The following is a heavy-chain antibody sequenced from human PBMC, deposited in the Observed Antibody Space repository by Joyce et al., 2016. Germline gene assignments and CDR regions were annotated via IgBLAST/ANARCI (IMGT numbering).Heavy chain of an antibody. Sequence: EVQLLESGGGLVQPGGSLRLSCAASGFTFTSYAMTWGHQAPGKGLEWVSGISGSGDSTHYADSVKGRFTISRDNSKNTLYLQMKSLRAEDTAVYYCAKEEDIVVVPAASSYWGQGTLVTVSS. J-gene: IGHJ4*02. D-gene: IGHD2-2*01. CDR3: AKEEDIVVVPAASSY. CDR1: GFTFTSYA. V-gene: IGHV3-23*01. CDR2: ISGSGDST.